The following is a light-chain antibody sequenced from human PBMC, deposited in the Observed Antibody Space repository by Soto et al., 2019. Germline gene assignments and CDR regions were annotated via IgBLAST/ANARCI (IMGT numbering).Light chain of an antibody. CDR2: AAS. CDR3: LQDYNYPWT. Sequence: AIQRTQSPSSLSASVGDRVTITCRASQDIRNDLGWYQEKVGQAPKLLIYAASNLQSGVPSRFSGSGSGTDFTLTISSLLPEDFATYYCLQDYNYPWTFGQGTKVEI. J-gene: IGKJ1*01. V-gene: IGKV1-6*01. CDR1: QDIRND.